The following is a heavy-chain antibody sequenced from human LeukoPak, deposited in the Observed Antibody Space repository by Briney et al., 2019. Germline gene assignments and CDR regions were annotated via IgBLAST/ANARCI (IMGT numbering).Heavy chain of an antibody. CDR3: AREVAGGSNYYGSDP. CDR2: IYYSGST. Sequence: SETLSLTCTVSGGSISSSSYYWGWIRQPPGKGLEWIGSIYYSGSTYYNPSLKSRVTISVDTSKNQFSLKLSSVTAADTAVYYCAREVAGGSNYYGSDPWGQGTLVTVSS. CDR1: GGSISSSSYY. J-gene: IGHJ5*02. D-gene: IGHD3-10*01. V-gene: IGHV4-39*02.